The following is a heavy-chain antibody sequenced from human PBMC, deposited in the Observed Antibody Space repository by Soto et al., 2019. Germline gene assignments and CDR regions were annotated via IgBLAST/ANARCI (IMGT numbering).Heavy chain of an antibody. CDR3: AKDQDLAWFGVPEY. J-gene: IGHJ4*02. Sequence: EVQLLESGGGLVQPGGSLRLSCAASGFTFSSYAMSWVRQAPGKGLEWVSAISGSGGSTYYADSVKGRFTISRDNSKNTVYLQMNSVRAEDTAVYYCAKDQDLAWFGVPEYWGQGTLVNVSS. D-gene: IGHD3-10*01. V-gene: IGHV3-23*01. CDR1: GFTFSSYA. CDR2: ISGSGGST.